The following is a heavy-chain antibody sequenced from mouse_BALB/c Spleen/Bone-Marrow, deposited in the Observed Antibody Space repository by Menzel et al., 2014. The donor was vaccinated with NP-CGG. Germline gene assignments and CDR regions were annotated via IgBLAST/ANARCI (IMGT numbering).Heavy chain of an antibody. CDR3: VRGNYGNYVDYFDF. CDR2: INGNGGST. Sequence: EVKVVESEGGLVQPGGSLKLSCAASGFTFSNYGMSWVRQTPDKRLELVATINGNGGSTYYPDSVKGRFTISRDTAKDTLYLQMSSLKSEETAMYYCVRGNYGNYVDYFDFWGQGTTLTVSS. CDR1: GFTFSNYG. V-gene: IGHV5-6-3*01. D-gene: IGHD2-1*01. J-gene: IGHJ2*01.